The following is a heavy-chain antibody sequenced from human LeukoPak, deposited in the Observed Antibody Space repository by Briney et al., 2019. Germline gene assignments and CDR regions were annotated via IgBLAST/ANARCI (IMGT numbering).Heavy chain of an antibody. V-gene: IGHV4-30-2*01. CDR1: GGSISSGGYS. CDR2: IYHSGST. J-gene: IGHJ6*02. CDR3: ATLDYGVNGMDV. D-gene: IGHD4-17*01. Sequence: SETLSLTCAVSGGSISSGGYSWSWIQQPPGKGLEWIGYIYHSGSTYYNPSLKSRVTISVDRSKNQFSLKLSSVTAADTAVYYCATLDYGVNGMDVWGQGTTVTVSS.